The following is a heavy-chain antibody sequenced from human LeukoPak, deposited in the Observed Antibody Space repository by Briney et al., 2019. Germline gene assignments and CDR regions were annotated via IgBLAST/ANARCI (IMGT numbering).Heavy chain of an antibody. V-gene: IGHV1-18*01. Sequence: ASVKVSCKASGYTFTSYGISWVRQAPGQGLEWMGWISAYNGNTNYAQKLQGRVTMTTDTSTSTAYMELRSLRSDDTAVYYCATLMTTVTNWVAGVWGQGTTVTVSS. CDR2: ISAYNGNT. CDR3: ATLMTTVTNWVAGV. D-gene: IGHD4-17*01. J-gene: IGHJ6*02. CDR1: GYTFTSYG.